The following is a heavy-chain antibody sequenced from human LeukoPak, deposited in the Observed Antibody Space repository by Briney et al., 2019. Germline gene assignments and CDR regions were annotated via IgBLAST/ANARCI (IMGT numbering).Heavy chain of an antibody. CDR2: IYHSGST. CDR3: ARGSGGIVVPPAEV. J-gene: IGHJ4*02. CDR1: GGSISSGGYY. V-gene: IGHV4-30-2*01. D-gene: IGHD2-2*01. Sequence: PPQTLSLTCTVSGGSISSGGYYWSWIRQPPGKGLEWIGYIYHSGSTYYNPSLKSRVTISVDRSKNQFSLKLSSVTAADTAVYYCARGSGGIVVPPAEVWGQGTLVTVSS.